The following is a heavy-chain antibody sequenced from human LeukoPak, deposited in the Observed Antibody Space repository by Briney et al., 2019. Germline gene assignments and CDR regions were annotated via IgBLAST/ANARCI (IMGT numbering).Heavy chain of an antibody. CDR2: ISYDGSNK. CDR1: GFTFSSYG. V-gene: IGHV3-30*18. J-gene: IGHJ4*02. D-gene: IGHD3-10*01. Sequence: GRSLRLSCAASGFTFSSYGMHWVRQAPGKGLEWVAVISYDGSNKYYADSVKGRFTISRDNSKNTPYLQMNSLRAEDTAVCYCAKSHYRGFGELFSNFDYWGQGTLVTVSS. CDR3: AKSHYRGFGELFSNFDY.